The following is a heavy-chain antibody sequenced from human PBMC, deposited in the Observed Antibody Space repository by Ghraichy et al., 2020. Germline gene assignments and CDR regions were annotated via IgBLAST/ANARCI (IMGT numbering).Heavy chain of an antibody. J-gene: IGHJ6*02. V-gene: IGHV3-74*01. Sequence: GGSLRLSCAASGFTFSSYWMHWVRQAPGKGLVWVSRINSDGSSTSYADSVKGRFTISRDNAKNTLYLQMNSLRAEDTAVYYCARERVLGNYYYYYGMDVWGQGTTVTVSS. CDR2: INSDGSST. CDR3: ARERVLGNYYYYYGMDV. CDR1: GFTFSSYW.